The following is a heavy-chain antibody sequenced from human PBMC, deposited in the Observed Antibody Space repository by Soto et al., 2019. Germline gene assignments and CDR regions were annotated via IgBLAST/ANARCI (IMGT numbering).Heavy chain of an antibody. CDR1: GGSISSSSYY. V-gene: IGHV4-39*07. CDR2: IYYSGNT. J-gene: IGHJ6*02. Sequence: PSETLSLTCTVSGGSISSSSYYWGWIRQPPGKGLEWIGSIYYSGNTYYNPSLKSRVTISVDTSKNQSSLKLTSVTAADTAVYYCARDLWGYCGADCYPLDVWGQGTTVT. CDR3: ARDLWGYCGADCYPLDV. D-gene: IGHD2-21*02.